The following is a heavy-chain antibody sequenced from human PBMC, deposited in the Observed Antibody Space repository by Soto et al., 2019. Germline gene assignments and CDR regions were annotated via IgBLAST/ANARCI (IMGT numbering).Heavy chain of an antibody. CDR3: ATWVWTDYYMDV. Sequence: ASVKVSCKVSGYTLTELSMHWVRQAPGKGLEWMGGFDPEDGETIYAQKFQGRVTMTEDTSTDTAYMELSSLRSEDTAVYYCATWVWTDYYMDVWGKGTTVTVSS. V-gene: IGHV1-24*01. CDR1: GYTLTELS. J-gene: IGHJ6*03. CDR2: FDPEDGET. D-gene: IGHD1-1*01.